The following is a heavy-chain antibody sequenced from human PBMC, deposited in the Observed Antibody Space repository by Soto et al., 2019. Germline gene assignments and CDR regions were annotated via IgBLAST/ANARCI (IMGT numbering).Heavy chain of an antibody. CDR1: GVSISGYY. CDR2: IYNGNT. J-gene: IGHJ4*02. D-gene: IGHD5-18*01. V-gene: IGHV4-59*01. CDR3: ANDYSHSYGVYYYDY. Sequence: SETLSLTCMISGVSISGYYWTWIRQSPGKGLEYIGYIYNGNTNYNPSLNSRVTISVDTPKNQFSLKVRSVTAADTAVYYSANDYSHSYGVYYYDYWGQGTPVRVSS.